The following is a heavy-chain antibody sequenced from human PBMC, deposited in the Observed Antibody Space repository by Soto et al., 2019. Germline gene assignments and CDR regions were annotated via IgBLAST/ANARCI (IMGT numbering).Heavy chain of an antibody. CDR2: INAGNGNT. CDR1: GYTFTSYA. V-gene: IGHV1-3*01. J-gene: IGHJ3*02. CDR3: ARVESVVVDDAFDS. Sequence: ASVKVSCKASGYTFTSYAMHWVRQAPGQRLEWMGWINAGNGNTKYSQKFQGRVTITRDTSASTAYMELSSLRSEDTAVYYCARVESVVVDDAFDSWGQGTMVTVSS. D-gene: IGHD2-21*01.